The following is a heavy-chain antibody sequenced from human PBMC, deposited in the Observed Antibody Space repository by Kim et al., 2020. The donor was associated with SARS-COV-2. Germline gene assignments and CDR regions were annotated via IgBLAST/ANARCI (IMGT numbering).Heavy chain of an antibody. CDR2: ISYDGSNK. V-gene: IGHV3-30*18. J-gene: IGHJ3*02. CDR1: GFTFSSYG. Sequence: GGSLRLSCAASGFTFSSYGMHWVRQAPGKGLEWVAVISYDGSNKYYADSVKGRFTISRDNSKNTLYLQMNSLRAEDTAVYYCAKVLPSTTVVTPGAGAFDIWGQGTMVTVSS. D-gene: IGHD4-17*01. CDR3: AKVLPSTTVVTPGAGAFDI.